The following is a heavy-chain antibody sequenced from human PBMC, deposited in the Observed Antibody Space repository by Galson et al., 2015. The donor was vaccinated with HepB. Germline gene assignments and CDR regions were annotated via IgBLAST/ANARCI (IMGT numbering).Heavy chain of an antibody. D-gene: IGHD6-6*01. CDR3: ARGPFSYSSSPY. CDR1: GYTFTSYD. V-gene: IGHV1-8*01. CDR2: MNPNSSNT. Sequence: SVKVSCKASGYTFTSYDINWVRQATGQGLEWMGWMNPNSSNTGYAQKFQGRVTMTRNTSISTAYMELSSLRSEDTAVYYCARGPFSYSSSPYWGQGTLVTVSS. J-gene: IGHJ4*02.